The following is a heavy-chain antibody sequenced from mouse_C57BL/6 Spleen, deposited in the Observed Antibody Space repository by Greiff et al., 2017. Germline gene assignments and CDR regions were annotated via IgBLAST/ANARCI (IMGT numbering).Heavy chain of an antibody. CDR2: ISDGGSYT. J-gene: IGHJ2*01. D-gene: IGHD2-12*01. Sequence: EVKLMESGGGLVQPGGSLKLSCAASGFTFSSYAMSWVRQTPEKRLEWVATISDGGSYTYYPDNVKGRFTISRDNAKNNLYLQMSHLKSEDTAMYYCARDENDVYYFDSRRQGTT. CDR1: GFTFSSYA. V-gene: IGHV5-4*01. CDR3: ARDENDVYYFDS.